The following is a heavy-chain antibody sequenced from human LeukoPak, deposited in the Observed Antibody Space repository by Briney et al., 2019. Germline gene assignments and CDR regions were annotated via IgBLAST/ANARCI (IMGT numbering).Heavy chain of an antibody. V-gene: IGHV4-39*01. CDR2: IYYSGST. D-gene: IGHD5-18*01. Sequence: SETLSLTCTVSGGSISSSSYYWGWIRQPPGKGLGWIGSIYYSGSTYYNPSLKSRVTISVDTSKNQFSLKLSSVTAADTAVYYCARTERRSNTAMVRGPYNWFDPWGQGTLVTVSS. CDR1: GGSISSSSYY. J-gene: IGHJ5*02. CDR3: ARTERRSNTAMVRGPYNWFDP.